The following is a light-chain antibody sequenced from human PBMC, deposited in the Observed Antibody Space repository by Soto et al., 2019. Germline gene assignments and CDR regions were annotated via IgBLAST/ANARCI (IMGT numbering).Light chain of an antibody. CDR2: DVN. CDR3: ASYTRTTTLV. J-gene: IGLJ2*01. CDR1: ISDIGGYNF. V-gene: IGLV2-14*01. Sequence: QSVLTQPASVSGSPGQSITISCTGTISDIGGYNFISWYQHHPGKAPKLMIYDVNNRPSGISYRFSGSKSGNTASLTISGLQAEDEADYYCASYTRTTTLVFGGGTKVTVL.